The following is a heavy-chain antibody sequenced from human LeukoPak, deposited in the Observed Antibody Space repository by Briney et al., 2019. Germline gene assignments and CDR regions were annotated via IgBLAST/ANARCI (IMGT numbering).Heavy chain of an antibody. CDR3: ARAYYCGGGSCKLEY. CDR1: GYSFNSYW. Sequence: GESLQISCQGSGYSFNSYWIAWVGQVPGKSLEWMGIIYPGDSDTRYSPSFRGQTTISADKSINTAYLRWSSLKASDTAMYYCARAYYCGGGSCKLEYWGQGTLVTVSS. V-gene: IGHV5-51*01. CDR2: IYPGDSDT. J-gene: IGHJ4*02. D-gene: IGHD2-15*01.